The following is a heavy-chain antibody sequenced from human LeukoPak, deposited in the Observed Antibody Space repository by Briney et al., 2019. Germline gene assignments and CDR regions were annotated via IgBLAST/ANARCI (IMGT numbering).Heavy chain of an antibody. CDR1: GFTFDDYA. CDR2: ISCDGGST. CDR3: AKDIVAAGTGWYFDL. J-gene: IGHJ2*01. D-gene: IGHD6-13*01. Sequence: GGSLRLSCAASGFTFDDYAMHWVRQAPGKGLEWVSLISCDGGSTNYAHSVKGRFTISRDNSKNSLYLQMNSLRTEDTAVYYCAKDIVAAGTGWYFDLWGRGTLVTVSS. V-gene: IGHV3-43D*03.